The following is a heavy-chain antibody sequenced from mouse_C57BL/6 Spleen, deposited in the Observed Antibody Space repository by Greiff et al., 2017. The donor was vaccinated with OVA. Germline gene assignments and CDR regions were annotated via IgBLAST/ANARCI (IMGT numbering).Heavy chain of an antibody. Sequence: VQLQQSDAELVKPGASVKISCKVSGYTFTDHTIHWMKQRPEQGLEWIGYNYPRDGRTKYNEKFKGKATLTADKSSSTAYMQLNSLTSEDSAVYFCARGRLNSNLFAYWGQGTLVTVSA. CDR1: GYTFTDHT. CDR3: ARGRLNSNLFAY. CDR2: NYPRDGRT. V-gene: IGHV1-78*01. D-gene: IGHD2-5*01. J-gene: IGHJ3*01.